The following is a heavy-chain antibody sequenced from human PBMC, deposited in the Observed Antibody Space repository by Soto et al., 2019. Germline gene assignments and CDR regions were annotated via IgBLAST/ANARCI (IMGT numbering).Heavy chain of an antibody. V-gene: IGHV3-64*01. J-gene: IGHJ4*02. Sequence: GGSLRLSCATSGFTFSTYAMHWVRQAPGKGLEYVSAISSNGGGTYYANSVKGRFTISRDNSKNTLYLQMDSLRAEDTAVYYCASRAPQYYFQSWGQGTLVTVSS. CDR3: ASRAPQYYFQS. CDR2: ISSNGGGT. CDR1: GFTFSTYA.